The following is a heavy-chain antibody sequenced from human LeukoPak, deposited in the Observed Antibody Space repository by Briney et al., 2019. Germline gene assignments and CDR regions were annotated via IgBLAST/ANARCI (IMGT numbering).Heavy chain of an antibody. CDR2: IKPNRGGT. V-gene: IGHV1-2*02. Sequence: ASLGVSSMYPGYTLTGYYMHWVRQAPGQGVEWMGWIKPNRGGTNYAQKLQGRVTMTRDTSIRTAYMELSRLRSDDTAVYYCARALGYCSCTSCFAWFDPWGQGTLVTVSS. D-gene: IGHD2-2*01. J-gene: IGHJ5*02. CDR1: GYTLTGYY. CDR3: ARALGYCSCTSCFAWFDP.